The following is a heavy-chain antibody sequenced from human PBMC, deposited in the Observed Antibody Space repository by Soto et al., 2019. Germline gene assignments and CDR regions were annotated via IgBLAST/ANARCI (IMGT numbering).Heavy chain of an antibody. CDR3: AEDDY. CDR1: GFTFSNYG. CDR2: ISYDGSNK. Sequence: QVKLVESGGGAVQPGRSLRLSCAASGFTFSNYGMHWVRQAPGKGLEWVAVISYDGSNKYYGDSVKGRFTISIDNSNNTLYLQMNSLRAEDTAVYYCAEDDYCGQGALATVSS. V-gene: IGHV3-30*18. J-gene: IGHJ4*02.